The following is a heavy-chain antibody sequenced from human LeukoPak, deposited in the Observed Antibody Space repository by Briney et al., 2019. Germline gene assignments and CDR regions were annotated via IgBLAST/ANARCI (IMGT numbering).Heavy chain of an antibody. V-gene: IGHV3-53*01. J-gene: IGHJ6*03. Sequence: PGRSLRLSCAASGFTFSSYGMHWVRQGPGKGLEWVSVIYRDGSTYYAGSVKGRFTISRDNSKNTLYLQMNSLRAEDTAVYYCARDSGDGDYTPDMDVWGRGTTVIVSS. CDR2: IYRDGST. D-gene: IGHD2-21*02. CDR3: ARDSGDGDYTPDMDV. CDR1: GFTFSSYG.